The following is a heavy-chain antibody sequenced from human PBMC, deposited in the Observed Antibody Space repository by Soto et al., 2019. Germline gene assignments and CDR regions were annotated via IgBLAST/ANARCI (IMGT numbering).Heavy chain of an antibody. J-gene: IGHJ4*02. Sequence: SETLSLTCTVSGGSISSYYWSWIRQPPGKGLEWIGYIYYSGSTNYNPSLKSRVTISVDTSKNQFSLKLSSVTAADTAVYYCARGVAVAGPLNFDYWGQGTLVTVSS. D-gene: IGHD6-19*01. CDR1: GGSISSYY. V-gene: IGHV4-59*01. CDR2: IYYSGST. CDR3: ARGVAVAGPLNFDY.